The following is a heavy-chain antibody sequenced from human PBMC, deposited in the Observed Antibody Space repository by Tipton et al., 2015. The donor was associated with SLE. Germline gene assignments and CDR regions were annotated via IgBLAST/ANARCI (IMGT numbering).Heavy chain of an antibody. J-gene: IGHJ6*02. D-gene: IGHD3-10*02. V-gene: IGHV5-51*03. Sequence: VQLVQSGAEVKRPGESLKISCKGSGYSFTNYWIAWVRQMPGKDLEWMGFIYPGNSDLRYRPSFQGQVSISVDKSTSTAYLQWSDLKAPDTAMYYCARLLASENYVEEGAMDVWGQGTTVTVSS. CDR2: IYPGNSDL. CDR3: ARLLASENYVEEGAMDV. CDR1: GYSFTNYW.